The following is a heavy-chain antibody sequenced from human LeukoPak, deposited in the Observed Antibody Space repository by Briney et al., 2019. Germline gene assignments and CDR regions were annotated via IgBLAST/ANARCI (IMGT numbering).Heavy chain of an antibody. CDR1: GYTFTNYA. V-gene: IGHV7-4-1*02. J-gene: IGHJ4*02. CDR2: NNTNTGNP. Sequence: ASVKVSCKASGYTFTNYAMNWVRQSPGQGLEWMGWNNTNTGNPTYAQGFTGRFVFSLDTSVSTAYLQISSLKAEDTAVYYCARQYRILTGYPDYWGQGTLVTVSS. D-gene: IGHD3-9*01. CDR3: ARQYRILTGYPDY.